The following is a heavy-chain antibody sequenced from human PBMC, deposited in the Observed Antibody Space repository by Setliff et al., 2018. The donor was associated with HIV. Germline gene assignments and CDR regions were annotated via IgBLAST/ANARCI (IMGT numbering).Heavy chain of an antibody. D-gene: IGHD5-12*01. Sequence: GGSLRLSCAASGFTFSNYWMHWVRQVPGKGLVWVSRINTDGSNTTYADSVKGRFTISRDNAKNSLYLQMNSLRAEDTALYFCARARYSGYDWGGFYFDYWGLGTLVTVSS. CDR2: INTDGSNT. V-gene: IGHV3-74*01. CDR3: ARARYSGYDWGGFYFDY. CDR1: GFTFSNYW. J-gene: IGHJ4*02.